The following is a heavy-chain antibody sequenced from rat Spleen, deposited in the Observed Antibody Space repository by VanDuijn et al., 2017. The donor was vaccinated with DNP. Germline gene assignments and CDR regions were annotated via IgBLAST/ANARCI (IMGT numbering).Heavy chain of an antibody. D-gene: IGHD5-1*01. V-gene: IGHV5-31*01. CDR2: ITNSGDNT. CDR3: ARLYWEVGIWLAY. J-gene: IGHJ3*01. Sequence: EVQLVESGGGLVQPGRSLKLSCVASGFIFSNFWMTWIRQAPGKGLEWVASITNSGDNTYYSDSVKGRFSLSRDNAKSTLYMQVNSLRSEDMATYYCARLYWEVGIWLAYWGQGTLVTVSS. CDR1: GFIFSNFW.